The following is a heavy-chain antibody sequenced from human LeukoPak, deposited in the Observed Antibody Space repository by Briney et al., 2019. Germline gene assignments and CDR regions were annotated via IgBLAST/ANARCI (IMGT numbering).Heavy chain of an antibody. CDR1: GFTFSSYA. Sequence: GGSLRLSCAASGFTFSSYAMSWVRQAPGKGLECVSAISGGGPVTYYTDSVKGRFTISRDNSKDTLYLEMNSLRAEDTAVYYCARRGSSGWYDYWGQGTLVSVSS. V-gene: IGHV3-23*01. D-gene: IGHD6-19*01. CDR3: ARRGSSGWYDY. J-gene: IGHJ4*02. CDR2: ISGGGPVT.